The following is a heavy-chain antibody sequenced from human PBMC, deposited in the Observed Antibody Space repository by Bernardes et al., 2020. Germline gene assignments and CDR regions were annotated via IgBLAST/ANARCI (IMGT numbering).Heavy chain of an antibody. CDR1: GGSFSGYY. CDR2: INHSGST. D-gene: IGHD6-19*01. J-gene: IGHJ4*02. V-gene: IGHV4-34*01. Sequence: SETLSLNCAVYGGSFSGYYWSWIRQPPGKGLEWIGEINHSGSTNYNPSLKSRVTISVDTSKNQFSLKLSSVTAADTAVYYCARGLVVAGTYWGQGTLVTVSS. CDR3: ARGLVVAGTY.